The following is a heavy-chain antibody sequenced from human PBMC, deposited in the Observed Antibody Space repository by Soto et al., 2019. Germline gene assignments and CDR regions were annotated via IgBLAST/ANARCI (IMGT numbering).Heavy chain of an antibody. CDR3: ARDNGGGDYYDSSGPTYYFDY. J-gene: IGHJ4*02. CDR2: IYHSGST. Sequence: SETLSLTCAVSGGSISSGGYSWSWIRQPPGKGLEWIGYIYHSGSTYYNPSLKSRVTISVDRSKNQFSLKLSSVTAADTAVYYCARDNGGGDYYDSSGPTYYFDYWGQGTLVTVSS. V-gene: IGHV4-30-2*01. CDR1: GGSISSGGYS. D-gene: IGHD3-22*01.